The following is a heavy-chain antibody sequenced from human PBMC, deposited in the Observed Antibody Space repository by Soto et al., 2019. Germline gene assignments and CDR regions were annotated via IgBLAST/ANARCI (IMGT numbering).Heavy chain of an antibody. J-gene: IGHJ4*02. D-gene: IGHD3-3*01. Sequence: EVQLVESGGGLVQPGGSLRLSCVVSGITFSTYRMHWVRQAPGKGLVWVSHIKSDGTVTHYTDSVRGRFIISRDNAKNTLFLQMNSLRADDTAVYYCARENYDFWSGYYLHYWGQGTLVTVSS. CDR1: GITFSTYR. V-gene: IGHV3-74*01. CDR3: ARENYDFWSGYYLHY. CDR2: IKSDGTVT.